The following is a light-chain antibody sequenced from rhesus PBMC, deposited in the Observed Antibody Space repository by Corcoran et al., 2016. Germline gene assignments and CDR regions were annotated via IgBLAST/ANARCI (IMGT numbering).Light chain of an antibody. CDR3: LIWHNQINI. J-gene: IGLJ1*01. V-gene: IGLV5-83*02. CDR2: YRTDLDK. CDR1: SGISVDTYR. Sequence: QPVLNQPASLSASPGTSARLTCTLRSGISVDTYRIFWYQQKPGSPPRYLLSYRTDLDKDQGSGVPSRFSGSKEASANAGILLISGLQSEDEAEYSCLIWHNQINIFGGGTRLTVL.